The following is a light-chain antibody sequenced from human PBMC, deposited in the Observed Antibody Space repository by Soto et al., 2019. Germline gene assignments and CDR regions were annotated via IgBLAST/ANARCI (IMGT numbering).Light chain of an antibody. CDR2: DVS. V-gene: IGLV2-14*01. CDR1: SSDVGGYNY. J-gene: IGLJ1*01. CDR3: GSYTSSSTRV. Sequence: QSALTQPASVSGSPGQSITISCTGTSSDVGGYNYVSWYQQHPGKAPKLMIYDVSNRPSGVSNRFSGSKSGNTASLTVSGLQDEDEADYYCGSYTSSSTRVFGTGTKVTVL.